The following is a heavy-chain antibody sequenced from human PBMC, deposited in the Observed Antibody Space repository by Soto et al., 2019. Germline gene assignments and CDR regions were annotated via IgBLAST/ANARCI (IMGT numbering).Heavy chain of an antibody. J-gene: IGHJ5*02. CDR3: ARGGLDIVATTGWFDP. D-gene: IGHD5-12*01. CDR1: GGSISSYY. CDR2: IYYSGST. Sequence: SETLSLTCTVSGGSISSYYWSWIRQPPGKGLEWIGYIYYSGSTNYNPSLKSRVTISVDTSKNQFSLKLSSVTAADTAVYYCARGGLDIVATTGWFDPWGQGTLVTVS. V-gene: IGHV4-59*01.